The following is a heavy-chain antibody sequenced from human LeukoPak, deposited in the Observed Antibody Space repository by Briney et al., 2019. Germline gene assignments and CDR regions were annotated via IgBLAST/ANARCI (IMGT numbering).Heavy chain of an antibody. V-gene: IGHV1-69*13. CDR2: IIPIFGTA. CDR3: ARTWGSGPRWGHWFDP. Sequence: ASVKVSCKASGGTFSSYAISWVRQAPGQGLEWMGGIIPIFGTANYAQKFQGRVTITADESTSTAYMELSSLRSEDTAVYYCARTWGSGPRWGHWFDPWGQGTLVTVSS. D-gene: IGHD3-10*01. J-gene: IGHJ5*02. CDR1: GGTFSSYA.